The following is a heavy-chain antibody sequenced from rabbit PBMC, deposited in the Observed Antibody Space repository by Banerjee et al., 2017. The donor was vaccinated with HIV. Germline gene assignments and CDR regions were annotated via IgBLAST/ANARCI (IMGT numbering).Heavy chain of an antibody. CDR2: IWTNSGGT. Sequence: QSLEESGGGLVKPGGTLTLTCTASGFSFSSSYWICWVRQAPGKGLEWIGCIWTNSGGTWYASWVNGRFTISHDNAQNTVDLQMTSLTAADTATYFCARGHTNYIGYSLWGPGTLVTVS. D-gene: IGHD7-1*01. CDR1: GFSFSSSYW. CDR3: ARGHTNYIGYSL. V-gene: IGHV1S43*01. J-gene: IGHJ4*01.